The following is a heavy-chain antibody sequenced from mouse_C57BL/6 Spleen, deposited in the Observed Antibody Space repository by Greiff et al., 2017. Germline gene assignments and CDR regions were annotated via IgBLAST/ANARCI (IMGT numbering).Heavy chain of an antibody. J-gene: IGHJ2*01. CDR1: GYTFTSYW. CDR3: AREGDDSNQGNFDY. D-gene: IGHD2-5*01. V-gene: IGHV1-55*01. Sequence: QVQLQQPGAELVKPGASVKMSCKASGYTFTSYWITWVKQRPGQGLEWIGDIYPGSGSTNYNEKFKSKATLTVDTSSSTAYMQLSSLTSEDSAVYYCAREGDDSNQGNFDYWGQGTTLTVSS. CDR2: IYPGSGST.